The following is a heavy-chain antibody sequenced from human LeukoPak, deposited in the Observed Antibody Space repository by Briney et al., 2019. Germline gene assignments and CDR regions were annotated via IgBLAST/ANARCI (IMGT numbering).Heavy chain of an antibody. D-gene: IGHD3-22*01. Sequence: ASVKVSCKASGYTFTIYDINWVRQATGQGLEWMGWMNPNSGNTGYAQKFQGRVTITRNTSISTAYMELSSLRSEDTAVYYCARGYMYYYDSSGYLDYWGQGTLVTVSS. CDR3: ARGYMYYYDSSGYLDY. CDR1: GYTFTIYD. V-gene: IGHV1-8*03. J-gene: IGHJ4*02. CDR2: MNPNSGNT.